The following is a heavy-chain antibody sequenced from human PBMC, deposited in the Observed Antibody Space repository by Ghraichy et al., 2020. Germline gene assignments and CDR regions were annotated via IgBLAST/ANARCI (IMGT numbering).Heavy chain of an antibody. J-gene: IGHJ6*02. Sequence: SQTLSLTCAVYGGSFSGYYWSWIRQPPGKGLEWIGEINHSGSTNYNPSLKSRVTISVDTSKNQFSLKLSSVTAADTAVYYCARGVGDYGDYVPLSGNYYYYGMDVWGQGTTVTVSS. D-gene: IGHD4-17*01. CDR3: ARGVGDYGDYVPLSGNYYYYGMDV. CDR2: INHSGST. V-gene: IGHV4-34*01. CDR1: GGSFSGYY.